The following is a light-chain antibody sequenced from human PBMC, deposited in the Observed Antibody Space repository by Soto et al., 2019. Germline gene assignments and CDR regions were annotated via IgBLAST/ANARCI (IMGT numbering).Light chain of an antibody. CDR2: EVS. Sequence: QSALTQPASVSGSPGQSITISCTGTSSDVGGYNYVSWYQQHPGKAPQLMIYEVSNRPSGVSNRFSGSKSGNTAFLTICGLQAEDEAEYYCSSYDSRRNDVFGTGTKVTVL. CDR1: SSDVGGYNY. J-gene: IGLJ1*01. V-gene: IGLV2-14*01. CDR3: SSYDSRRNDV.